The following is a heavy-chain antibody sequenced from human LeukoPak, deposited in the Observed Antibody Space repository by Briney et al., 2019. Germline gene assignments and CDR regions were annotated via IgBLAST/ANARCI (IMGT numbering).Heavy chain of an antibody. CDR3: ANTHYGNGGVRGL. CDR1: GFTFSTYD. D-gene: IGHD4-17*01. CDR2: ISASGGTT. J-gene: IGHJ4*02. V-gene: IGHV3-23*01. Sequence: GGSLRLSCAASGFTFSTYDMNWVRQAPGKGLECVSAISASGGTTYYADSVKGRFTVSRDNSKNTLYLQMNSLRVEDTAIYYCANTHYGNGGVRGLWGRGALVTVSS.